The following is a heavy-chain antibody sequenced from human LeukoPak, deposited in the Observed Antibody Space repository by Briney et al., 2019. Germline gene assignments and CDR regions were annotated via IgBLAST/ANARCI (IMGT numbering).Heavy chain of an antibody. CDR1: GYTFTSYG. J-gene: IGHJ3*02. CDR2: ISAYNGNT. V-gene: IGHV1-18*01. CDR3: ARDKNPVTMVRGVIRRQNLDAFDI. Sequence: ASVKVSCKASGYTFTSYGISWVRQAPGQGLEWMGWISAYNGNTNYAQKLQGRVTMTTDTSTSTAYMELRSLRSDDTAVYYCARDKNPVTMVRGVIRRQNLDAFDIWGQGTMVTVSS. D-gene: IGHD3-10*01.